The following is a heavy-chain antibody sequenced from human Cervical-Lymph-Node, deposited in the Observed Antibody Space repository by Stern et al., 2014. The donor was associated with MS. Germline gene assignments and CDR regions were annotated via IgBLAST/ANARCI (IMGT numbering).Heavy chain of an antibody. CDR1: GYTFTSYD. CDR2: SNHNSGDT. J-gene: IGHJ3*02. CDR3: ARGRVDLIRALGI. Sequence: QVQLVQSGAEVKKPGASVKVSCKASGYTFTSYDINWVRQATGQGLEWMGWSNHNSGDTGYGQKFQGRVTMTRNTSISTAYMELRSLRSDDTGVYYCARGRVDLIRALGIWGQGTMVTVSS. V-gene: IGHV1-8*01. D-gene: IGHD3-16*01.